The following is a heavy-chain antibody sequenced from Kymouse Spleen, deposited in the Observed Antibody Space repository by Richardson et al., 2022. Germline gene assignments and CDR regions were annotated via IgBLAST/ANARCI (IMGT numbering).Heavy chain of an antibody. CDR3: ARGPDYGSGSHPYYYYYYGMDV. V-gene: IGHV4-34*01. CDR2: INHSGST. Sequence: QVQLQQWGAGLLKPSETLSLTCAVYGGSFSGYYWSWIRQPPGKGLEWIGEINHSGSTNYNPSLKSRVTISVDTSKNQFSLKLSSVTAADTAVYYCARGPDYGSGSHPYYYYYYGMDVWGQGTTVTVSS. CDR1: GGSFSGYY. J-gene: IGHJ6*02. D-gene: IGHD3-10*01.